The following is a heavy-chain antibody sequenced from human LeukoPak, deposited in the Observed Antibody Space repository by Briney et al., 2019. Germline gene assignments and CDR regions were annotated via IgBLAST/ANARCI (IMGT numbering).Heavy chain of an antibody. D-gene: IGHD6-13*01. V-gene: IGHV1-18*01. CDR1: GYTFTSYG. CDR3: ARDAPYSSSWYEGDNWFDP. Sequence: ASVKVSCKASGYTFTSYGISWVRQAPGQGLEWMGWISGHNGNTNYAQKLQGRVTMTTDTSTSTAYMELRSLRSDDTAVHYCARDAPYSSSWYEGDNWFDPWGQGTLVTVSS. J-gene: IGHJ5*02. CDR2: ISGHNGNT.